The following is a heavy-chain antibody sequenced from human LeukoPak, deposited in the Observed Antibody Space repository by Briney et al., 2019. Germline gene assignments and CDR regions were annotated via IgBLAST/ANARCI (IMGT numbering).Heavy chain of an antibody. J-gene: IGHJ3*02. Sequence: ASVKVSCKASGYTFTGYYMHWVRQAPGQGLEWTGWINPNSGGTNYAQKFQGRVTMTRDTSISTAYMELSRLRSDDTAVYYCARTGYYDRRAFDIWGQGTMVTVSS. CDR2: INPNSGGT. D-gene: IGHD3-10*02. CDR1: GYTFTGYY. V-gene: IGHV1-2*02. CDR3: ARTGYYDRRAFDI.